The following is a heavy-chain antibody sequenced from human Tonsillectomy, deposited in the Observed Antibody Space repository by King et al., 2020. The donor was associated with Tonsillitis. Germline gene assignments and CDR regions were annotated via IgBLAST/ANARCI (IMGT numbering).Heavy chain of an antibody. D-gene: IGHD3-9*01. CDR2: IDWDDDK. J-gene: IGHJ4*02. CDR1: GFSLSTSAMC. CDR3: ARNTNDIFDY. V-gene: IGHV2-70*15. Sequence: QLTLKESGPALVKPTQTLTLTCTFSGFSLSTSAMCVSWIRQPPGKALEWLARIDWDDDKHYTTSLKTRLTISKGTSKNQVVLTMTNMDPVDTATYYCARNTNDIFDYWGQGTLVTVSS.